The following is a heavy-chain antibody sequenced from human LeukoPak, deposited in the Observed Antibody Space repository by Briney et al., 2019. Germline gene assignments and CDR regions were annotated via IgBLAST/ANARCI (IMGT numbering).Heavy chain of an antibody. CDR2: IKPITGGE. CDR3: ARGQWLV. CDR1: GYTFTGYY. V-gene: IGHV1-2*06. Sequence: ASVTVSCKASGYTFTGYYMHWVRQAPGQGLEWMGRIKPITGGENHAQKFQGRVTMTRDTPISTAYMELSRLRSDDTAVYYCARGQWLVWGQGTLVTVSS. J-gene: IGHJ4*02. D-gene: IGHD6-19*01.